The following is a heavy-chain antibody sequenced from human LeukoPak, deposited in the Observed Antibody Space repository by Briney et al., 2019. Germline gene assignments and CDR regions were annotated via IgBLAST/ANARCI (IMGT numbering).Heavy chain of an antibody. Sequence: QPGGSLRLSCAASGFTFSNYAMNWVRQAPGKGLEWVSGISGSGGSTYYADSVKGRFTISRDNSKNTLYLQMNSLRAEDTAVYYCAKAALYFDWSSGYWGQGTLVTVSS. V-gene: IGHV3-23*01. CDR2: ISGSGGST. CDR1: GFTFSNYA. J-gene: IGHJ4*02. CDR3: AKAALYFDWSSGY. D-gene: IGHD3-9*01.